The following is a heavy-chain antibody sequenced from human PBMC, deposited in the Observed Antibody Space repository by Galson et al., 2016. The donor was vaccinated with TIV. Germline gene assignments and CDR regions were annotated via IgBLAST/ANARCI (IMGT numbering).Heavy chain of an antibody. D-gene: IGHD2-21*02. CDR2: INPSVGGT. CDR3: ARTQSCGGDCYYFDS. V-gene: IGHV1-46*01. CDR1: GYNFIDYD. Sequence: SCKASGYNFIDYDMNWVRQAPGQGLEWMGIINPSVGGTSYAQKFQGRVTMTRDTSTNTVSVELSSLTYEDTAVYYCARTQSCGGDCYYFDSWGQGAQVTVSS. J-gene: IGHJ4*02.